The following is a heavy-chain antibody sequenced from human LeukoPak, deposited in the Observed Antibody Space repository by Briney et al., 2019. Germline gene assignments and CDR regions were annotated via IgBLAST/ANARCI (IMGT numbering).Heavy chain of an antibody. Sequence: GGSLRLSCTVSGVTFNSYAMSWVRQAPGKGLEWFSSISGNGDDTYHADSVKGRFTVSRGNSKSTLYLQMNSLRAEGTAVFYCARTIAQYTNSWLYYYYGMDVWGQGTTVTVSS. D-gene: IGHD6-13*01. CDR1: GVTFNSYA. CDR2: ISGNGDDT. V-gene: IGHV3-23*01. J-gene: IGHJ6*02. CDR3: ARTIAQYTNSWLYYYYGMDV.